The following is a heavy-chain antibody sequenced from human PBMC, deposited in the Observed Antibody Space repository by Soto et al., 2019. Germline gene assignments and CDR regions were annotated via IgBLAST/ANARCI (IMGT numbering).Heavy chain of an antibody. CDR3: ARAVRPNWFDP. CDR1: GYSISSGYY. V-gene: IGHV4-4*07. D-gene: IGHD3-10*01. Sequence: PSETLSLTCAVSGYSISSGYYWSWIRQPTGKGLEWIGRIYTSGSTNYNPSLKSRVTMSVDTSKNQFSLKLSSVTAADTAVYYCARAVRPNWFDPWGQGISVTVS. CDR2: IYTSGST. J-gene: IGHJ5*02.